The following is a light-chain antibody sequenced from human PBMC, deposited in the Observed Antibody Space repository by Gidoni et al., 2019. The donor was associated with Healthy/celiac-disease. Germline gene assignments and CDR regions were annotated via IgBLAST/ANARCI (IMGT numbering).Light chain of an antibody. CDR2: GAS. CDR3: QQYGSSTLT. Sequence: MVLTQSPGTLSLSPGERATLSCRASQSVSSSYLAWYQHKPGQAPMLLIYGASSRAPVLPNLFGGSSCTAFFPLISSLLAHDFFVFYCRQQYGSSTLTFGGGTKVEIK. V-gene: IGKV3-20*01. CDR1: QSVSSSY. J-gene: IGKJ4*01.